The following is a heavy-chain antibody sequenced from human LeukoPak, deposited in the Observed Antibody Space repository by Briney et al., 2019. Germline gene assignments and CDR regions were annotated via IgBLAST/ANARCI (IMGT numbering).Heavy chain of an antibody. D-gene: IGHD4-23*01. Sequence: GGSLRLSCAASGFTFSSYAMHWVRQAPGKGLEWVAVISYDASNKYYTDSVKGRFTISRDNSRNMRYLQMDSLRVEDSAGYRCSGEEYGGVYLDYWGQGTLVTVSS. CDR3: SGEEYGGVYLDY. V-gene: IGHV3-30-3*01. CDR2: ISYDASNK. CDR1: GFTFSSYA. J-gene: IGHJ4*02.